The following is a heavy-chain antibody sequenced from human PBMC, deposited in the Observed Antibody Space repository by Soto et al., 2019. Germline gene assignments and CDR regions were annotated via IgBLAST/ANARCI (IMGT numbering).Heavy chain of an antibody. Sequence: QVQLQESGPGLVKPSQTLSLTCTVSGGSISSGDYYWSWIRQPPGKGLEWIGYIYYSGSTYYNPSLKSRVTILVDTSKNQFSLKLSSVTAADTAVYYCARGGGLIFSWFDPWGQGTLVTVSS. V-gene: IGHV4-30-4*01. CDR1: GGSISSGDYY. J-gene: IGHJ5*02. D-gene: IGHD2-21*01. CDR2: IYYSGST. CDR3: ARGGGLIFSWFDP.